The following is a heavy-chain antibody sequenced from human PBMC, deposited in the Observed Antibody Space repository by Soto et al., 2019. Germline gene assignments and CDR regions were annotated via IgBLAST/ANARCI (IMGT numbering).Heavy chain of an antibody. D-gene: IGHD5-18*01. CDR1: GGVVSSINW. V-gene: IGHV4-4*02. Sequence: QVQLQESGPGLVKPSGTLSLTCDVSGGVVSSINWWSWVRQPPGKTLEWIGEVFHSGTTNYNPSLNSRVTMSVDKSKNQLSLKLSSVTAADTAVYYCARGGGTYSTSYGMDVWGQGTTVIVSS. CDR2: VFHSGTT. J-gene: IGHJ6*02. CDR3: ARGGGTYSTSYGMDV.